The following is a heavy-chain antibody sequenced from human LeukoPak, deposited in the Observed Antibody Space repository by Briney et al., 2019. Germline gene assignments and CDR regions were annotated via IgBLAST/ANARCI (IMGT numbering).Heavy chain of an antibody. Sequence: ASVKVSCKASGYTFTGYYMHWVRQGPGQGLEWMGWINPNSGGTNYAQKFQGRVTMTRDTSISTAYMELSRLRSDDTAVYYCARDRYSSGQRGIGAEYFQHWGQGTLVTVSS. CDR1: GYTFTGYY. D-gene: IGHD6-19*01. V-gene: IGHV1-2*02. CDR3: ARDRYSSGQRGIGAEYFQH. CDR2: INPNSGGT. J-gene: IGHJ1*01.